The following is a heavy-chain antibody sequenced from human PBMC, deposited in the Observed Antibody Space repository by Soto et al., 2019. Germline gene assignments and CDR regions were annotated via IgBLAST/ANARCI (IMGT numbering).Heavy chain of an antibody. Sequence: SVKVSCKASENTFSTYLVHWVRQVHGQGLEWMGWHNGYNGQTEYSQKFQGRVTITRDTSAKTAYLELRSLTSEDTAVYYCAGTPDRAGLGTWGQGTLVTVSS. V-gene: IGHV1-3*01. CDR1: ENTFSTYL. CDR3: AGTPDRAGLGT. J-gene: IGHJ5*02. CDR2: HNGYNGQT.